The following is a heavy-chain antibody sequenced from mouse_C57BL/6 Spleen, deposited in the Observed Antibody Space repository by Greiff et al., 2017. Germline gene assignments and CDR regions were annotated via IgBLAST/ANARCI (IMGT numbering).Heavy chain of an antibody. CDR2: IDPSDSET. V-gene: IGHV1-52*01. J-gene: IGHJ1*03. CDR3: GRWGVLLGYFDV. CDR1: GYTFTSYW. D-gene: IGHD2-14*01. Sequence: QVHVQQPGAELVRPGSSVTLSCKASGYTFTSYWMHWVKQRPIQGLEWIGNIDPSDSETHYNQKFKDKATVTVDKSSSTAYMQLSSLTSEDSAVYYCGRWGVLLGYFDVWGTGTTVTVSS.